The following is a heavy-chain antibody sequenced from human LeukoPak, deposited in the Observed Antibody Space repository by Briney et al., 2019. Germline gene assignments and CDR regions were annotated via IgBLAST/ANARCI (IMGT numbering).Heavy chain of an antibody. CDR1: GGSISSSSYC. D-gene: IGHD6-19*01. CDR3: ASDSSGWYNQGYWYFDL. J-gene: IGHJ2*01. V-gene: IGHV4-39*01. CDR2: IYYSGST. Sequence: SETLSLTCTVSGGSISSSSYCWGWIRQPPGKGLEGIGSIYYSGSTYYNPSLKSRVTLSVDTSKNQFSLKLSSVTAADTAVYYCASDSSGWYNQGYWYFDLWGRGTLVTVSS.